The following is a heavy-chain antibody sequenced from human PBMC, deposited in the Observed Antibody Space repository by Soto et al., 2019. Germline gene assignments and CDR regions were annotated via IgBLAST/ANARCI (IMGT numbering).Heavy chain of an antibody. CDR1: SFSIPSVGYY. J-gene: IGHJ4*02. CDR2: IYYSGST. D-gene: IGHD1-26*01. V-gene: IGHV4-31*03. CDR3: ARVPFGSNGVTYFDY. Sequence: TLSLTCTFSSFSIPSVGYYWSWIRRHPGKGLEWIGYIYYSGSTYYNPSLKSRVTISVDTSKNQFSLKLTSVTAADTAVYYCARVPFGSNGVTYFDYWGQGTLVTVS.